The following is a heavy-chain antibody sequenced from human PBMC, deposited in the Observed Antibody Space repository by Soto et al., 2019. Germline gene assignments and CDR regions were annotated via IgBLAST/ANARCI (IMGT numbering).Heavy chain of an antibody. V-gene: IGHV3-21*01. J-gene: IGHJ6*02. CDR1: GFTLSSYS. Sequence: GGSLRLSCAASGFTLSSYSMNWVRQAPGKGLEWVSSISSSSPYKYYADSVKGRFTISRDNAKNSLYLQMNSLRAEDTAVYYCARDLVQASGWSNYYYYGMDVWGQGTTVTVSS. CDR3: ARDLVQASGWSNYYYYGMDV. CDR2: ISSSSPYK. D-gene: IGHD6-19*01.